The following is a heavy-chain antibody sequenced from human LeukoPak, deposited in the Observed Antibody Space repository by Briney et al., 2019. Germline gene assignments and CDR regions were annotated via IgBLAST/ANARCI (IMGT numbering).Heavy chain of an antibody. Sequence: GGSLRLSCAASGFTFSSYAMNWVRQAPGKGLEWVSSISSSSSYIYYADSVKGRFTISRDNAKNSLYLQMNSLRAEDTAVYYCARDADSSSGSMYYYYGMDVWGQGTTVTVSS. D-gene: IGHD6-13*01. CDR3: ARDADSSSGSMYYYYGMDV. CDR2: ISSSSSYI. CDR1: GFTFSSYA. V-gene: IGHV3-21*01. J-gene: IGHJ6*02.